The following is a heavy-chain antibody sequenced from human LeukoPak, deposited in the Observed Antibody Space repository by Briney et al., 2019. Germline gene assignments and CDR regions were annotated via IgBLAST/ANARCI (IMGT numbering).Heavy chain of an antibody. CDR1: GFTVSSNY. V-gene: IGHV3-66*04. CDR2: IYSGGST. J-gene: IGHJ4*02. CDR3: AKLRITMVRGAADY. Sequence: GGSLRLSCAASGFTVSSNYMSWVRQAPGKGLEWVSVIYSGGSTYYADSVKGRFTISRDNSKNTLYLQMNSLRAEDTAVYYCAKLRITMVRGAADYWGQGTLVTVSS. D-gene: IGHD3-10*01.